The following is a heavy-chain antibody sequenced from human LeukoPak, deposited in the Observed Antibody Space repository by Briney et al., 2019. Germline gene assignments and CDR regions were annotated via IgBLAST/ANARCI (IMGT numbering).Heavy chain of an antibody. Sequence: SETLSLTCTVSGVSISSYYWSWIRQPPGKGLEWIGYIYYSGSTNYNPSLKSRVTISVDTSKNQFSLKLSSVTAADTAVYYCARVFGSTDYWGQGTLVTVSS. CDR3: ARVFGSTDY. J-gene: IGHJ4*02. D-gene: IGHD3-10*01. CDR1: GVSISSYY. V-gene: IGHV4-59*01. CDR2: IYYSGST.